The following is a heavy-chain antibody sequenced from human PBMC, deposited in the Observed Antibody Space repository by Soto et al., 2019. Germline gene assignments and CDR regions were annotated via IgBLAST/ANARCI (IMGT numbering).Heavy chain of an antibody. Sequence: LSLTCTVSGGSISSGGYYWSWIRQHPGKGLEWIGYTYYSGSTYYNPSLKSRVTISVDTSKNQFSLKLSSVTAADTAVYYCARDHSSGWLIYWGQGTLVTVSS. CDR2: TYYSGST. V-gene: IGHV4-31*03. CDR3: ARDHSSGWLIY. CDR1: GGSISSGGYY. D-gene: IGHD6-19*01. J-gene: IGHJ4*02.